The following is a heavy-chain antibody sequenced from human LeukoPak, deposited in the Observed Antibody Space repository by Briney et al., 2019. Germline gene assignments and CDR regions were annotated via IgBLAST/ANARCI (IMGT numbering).Heavy chain of an antibody. Sequence: ASVKVSCKASGYTFTDYYIHWVRQAPGQGLEWMGYIYPKSGDTKYAQKFQGRVTMTRDTSITTAYMELTRLTSDDTAVYSCARDLQEMTRTEDVMGYWGQGTLVTVSS. D-gene: IGHD5-24*01. V-gene: IGHV1-2*02. CDR1: GYTFTDYY. CDR2: IYPKSGDT. J-gene: IGHJ1*01. CDR3: ARDLQEMTRTEDVMGY.